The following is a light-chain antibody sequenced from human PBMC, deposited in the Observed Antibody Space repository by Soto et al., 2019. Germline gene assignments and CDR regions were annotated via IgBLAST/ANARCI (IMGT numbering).Light chain of an antibody. V-gene: IGLV1-47*01. J-gene: IGLJ3*02. CDR3: AAWDDSLSGWV. CDR2: RNN. CDR1: SSNIGSNF. Sequence: QSVLTQPPSASGTPGQRVTISCSGSSSNIGSNFVYWYQQLPGTAPQLLIYRNNQRPSGVPDRFSGSKSGTSASLAISGLRSDDEADYYCAAWDDSLSGWVFGGGTKLTVL.